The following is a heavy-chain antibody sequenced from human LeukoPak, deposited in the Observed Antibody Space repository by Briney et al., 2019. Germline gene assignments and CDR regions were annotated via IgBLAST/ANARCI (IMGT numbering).Heavy chain of an antibody. CDR1: GFTFNKYA. CDR2: IAGTGGST. J-gene: IGHJ6*04. Sequence: GGSLRLSCAASGFTFNKYAMNWVRQPPGKGLEWVSSIAGTGGSTYYADSVKGRFTISRDNSKNTLYLQMNSLRAEDTAVYYCAELGITTIGGVWGKGTTVTISS. V-gene: IGHV3-23*01. CDR3: AELGITTIGGV. D-gene: IGHD3-10*02.